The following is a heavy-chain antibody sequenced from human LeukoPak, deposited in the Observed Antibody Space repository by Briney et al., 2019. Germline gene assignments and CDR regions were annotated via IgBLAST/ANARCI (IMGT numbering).Heavy chain of an antibody. D-gene: IGHD2-2*01. CDR1: GGTFSSYA. Sequence: SVKVSCKASGGTFSSYAISWVRQAPGQGLEWMGGIIPIFGTANYAQKFQGRVTITTDESTSTAYMELSSLRSEDTAVYYCARGRGYCSSTSCLAWFDPWGQGTLVTVSS. CDR3: ARGRGYCSSTSCLAWFDP. J-gene: IGHJ5*02. V-gene: IGHV1-69*05. CDR2: IIPIFGTA.